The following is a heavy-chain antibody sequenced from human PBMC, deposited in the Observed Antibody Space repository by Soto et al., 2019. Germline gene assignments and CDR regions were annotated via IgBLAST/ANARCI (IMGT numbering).Heavy chain of an antibody. CDR3: ARHDWAKPFDY. CDR1: GGSFSGYY. V-gene: IGHV4-34*01. D-gene: IGHD3-9*01. J-gene: IGHJ4*02. CDR2: INHSGST. Sequence: PSETLSLTCAVYGGSFSGYYWTWIRQPPGTGLEWIGEINHSGSTNYNPSLKSRVTISVDTSKNQFSLKLSSVTAADTAVYYCARHDWAKPFDYWGQGTLVTVSS.